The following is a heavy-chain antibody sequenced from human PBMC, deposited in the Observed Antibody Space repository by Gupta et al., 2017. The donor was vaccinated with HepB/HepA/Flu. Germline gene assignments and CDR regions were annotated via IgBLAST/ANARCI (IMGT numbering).Heavy chain of an antibody. CDR1: GGSLSSYY. Sequence: QVQLQESGPGLVKPSETLSLTCTVSGGSLSSYYWTWIRQPPGKGLEWIGYVYYSGTTHYNPSLKNRVTISVDTSKTQFSLKLNSVTAADTASYYCARHGLYGPYVMDVWGQGTTVTVSS. J-gene: IGHJ6*02. CDR2: VYYSGTT. V-gene: IGHV4-59*08. CDR3: ARHGLYGPYVMDV. D-gene: IGHD2/OR15-2a*01.